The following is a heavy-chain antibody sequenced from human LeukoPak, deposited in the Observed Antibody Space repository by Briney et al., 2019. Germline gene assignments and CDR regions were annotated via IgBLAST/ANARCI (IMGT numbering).Heavy chain of an antibody. V-gene: IGHV3-74*01. D-gene: IGHD3-22*01. CDR3: AASPHYYDSSGYGALS. Sequence: GGSLRLSCAASGFTFSSYWMHWVRQAPGMGLVWVSRISGDGSTTSYADSVKGRFTISRDNAKNSLYLQMNSLRAEDTAVYYCAASPHYYDSSGYGALSWGQGTTVTVS. J-gene: IGHJ6*02. CDR2: ISGDGSTT. CDR1: GFTFSSYW.